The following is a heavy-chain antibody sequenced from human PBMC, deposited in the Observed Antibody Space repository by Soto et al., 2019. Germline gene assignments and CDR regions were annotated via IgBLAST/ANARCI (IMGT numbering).Heavy chain of an antibody. J-gene: IGHJ6*02. CDR3: AREISYGLDV. Sequence: QVQLVQSGAEVKKPGASVKVSCKASGYTFTSYDINWVRQATGQGLEWMGWMNPNSCNTGYAQKLQGRVTMTRNTAITTAYMELSSLRYEDTAVYCYAREISYGLDVWGQGTTVTVSS. CDR2: MNPNSCNT. CDR1: GYTFTSYD. V-gene: IGHV1-8*01.